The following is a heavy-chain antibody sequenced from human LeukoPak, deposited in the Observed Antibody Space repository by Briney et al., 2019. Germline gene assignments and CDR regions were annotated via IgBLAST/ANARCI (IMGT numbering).Heavy chain of an antibody. J-gene: IGHJ4*02. CDR2: ISAYNGNT. CDR1: GYTFTSYG. V-gene: IGHV1-18*01. D-gene: IGHD6-19*01. CDR3: ARDPRGYSSGWYGGVDY. Sequence: GASVKVSCKASGYTFTSYGISWVRQAPGQGLEWMGWISAYNGNTNYAQKLQGRVTMTTDTSTSAAYMELRSLRSDDTAVYYCARDPRGYSSGWYGGVDYWGQGTLVTVSS.